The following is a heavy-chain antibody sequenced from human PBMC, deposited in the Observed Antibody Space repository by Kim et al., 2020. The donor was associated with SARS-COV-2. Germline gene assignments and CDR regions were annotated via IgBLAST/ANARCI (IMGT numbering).Heavy chain of an antibody. V-gene: IGHV3-15*01. CDR3: TTHSPIVATIGPYY. CDR2: IKSKTDGGTT. CDR1: GFTFSNAW. Sequence: GGSLRLSCAASGFTFSNAWMSWVRQAPGKGLEWVGRIKSKTDGGTTDYAAPVKGRFTISRDDSKNTLYLQMNSLKTEDTAVYYCTTHSPIVATIGPYYWGQGTLVTVSS. D-gene: IGHD5-12*01. J-gene: IGHJ4*02.